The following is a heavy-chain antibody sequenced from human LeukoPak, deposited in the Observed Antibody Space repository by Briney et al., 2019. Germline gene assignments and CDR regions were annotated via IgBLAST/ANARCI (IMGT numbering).Heavy chain of an antibody. CDR1: GFTFSSYG. V-gene: IGHV3-23*01. J-gene: IGHJ4*02. Sequence: GGSLTLSCAASGFTFSSYGMSWVRQAPGKGLEWVSAITGSGGSTYYADSVKGRFTISRDNSKNTLYLQMNSLRAEDTAVYYCAKDFPHYYDSSGVPIDYWGQGTLVTVSS. D-gene: IGHD3-22*01. CDR3: AKDFPHYYDSSGVPIDY. CDR2: ITGSGGST.